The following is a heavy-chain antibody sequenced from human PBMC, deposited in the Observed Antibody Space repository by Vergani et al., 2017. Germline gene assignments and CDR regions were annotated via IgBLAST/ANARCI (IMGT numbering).Heavy chain of an antibody. CDR1: GFTSSYYG. Sequence: QVHLVESGGGVVQPGRSLRLSCVVSGFTSSYYGMHWVRQAPGKGLGWVAVISYDGTQKYYADSVKGRFTISRDNSKSTLYLQMNSLRTEDTAVYYCATKSCSTPGCQIGYFRGWGQGTLVTVSS. CDR2: ISYDGTQK. CDR3: ATKSCSTPGCQIGYFRG. D-gene: IGHD2-2*01. J-gene: IGHJ1*01. V-gene: IGHV3-30*03.